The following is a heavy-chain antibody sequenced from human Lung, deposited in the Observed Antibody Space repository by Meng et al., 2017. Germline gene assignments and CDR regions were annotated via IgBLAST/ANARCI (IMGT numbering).Heavy chain of an antibody. V-gene: IGHV4-34*01. D-gene: IGHD4-11*01. CDR3: ARGPTTMAHDFDY. CDR2: INHSGST. J-gene: IGHJ4*02. Sequence: QVQLQQWGEGLLKPSETPSLTCVVSGGSFSDYYWSWIRQPPGKGLEWIGEINHSGSTNYNPSLESRATISVDTSQNNLSLKLSSVTAADSAVYYCARGPTTMAHDFDYWGQGTLVTVSS. CDR1: GGSFSDYY.